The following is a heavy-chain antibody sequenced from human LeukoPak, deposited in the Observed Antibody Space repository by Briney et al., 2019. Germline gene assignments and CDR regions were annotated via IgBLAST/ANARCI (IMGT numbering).Heavy chain of an antibody. V-gene: IGHV5-51*01. CDR1: GYSFTSYW. CDR3: ARLIGDYGDYNWFDP. D-gene: IGHD4-17*01. J-gene: IGHJ5*02. CDR2: IYPGDSDT. Sequence: GGSLKISCKGSGYSFTSYWIGWVRQMPGKGLEWMGIIYPGDSDTRYSPSFQGQVTISADKSFSTAYLQWSSLKASDTAMYYCARLIGDYGDYNWFDPWGQGTLVTVSS.